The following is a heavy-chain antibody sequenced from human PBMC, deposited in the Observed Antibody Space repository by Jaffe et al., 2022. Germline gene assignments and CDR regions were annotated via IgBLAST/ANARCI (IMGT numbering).Heavy chain of an antibody. D-gene: IGHD2-2*01. Sequence: EVQLVESGGGLVKPGGSLRLSCAASGFTFSSYSMNWVRQAPGKGLEWVSSISSSSSYIYYADSVKGRFTISRDNAKNSLYLQMNSLRAEDTAVYYCARVSAGGPAASYDYWGQGTLVTVSS. CDR3: ARVSAGGPAASYDY. CDR1: GFTFSSYS. J-gene: IGHJ4*02. CDR2: ISSSSSYI. V-gene: IGHV3-21*01.